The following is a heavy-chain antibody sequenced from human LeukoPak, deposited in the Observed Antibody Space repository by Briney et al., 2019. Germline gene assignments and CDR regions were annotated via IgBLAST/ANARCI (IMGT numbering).Heavy chain of an antibody. Sequence: GSLRLSCAASGFSFSSYSMKWVRQPPGKGLEWIGSIYYSGSTYYNPSLKSRVTISVDTSKNQFSLKLSSVTAADTAVYYCARGAVAGKDFDYWGQGTLVTVSS. J-gene: IGHJ4*02. CDR3: ARGAVAGKDFDY. D-gene: IGHD6-19*01. CDR2: IYYSGST. CDR1: GFSFSSYS. V-gene: IGHV4-39*07.